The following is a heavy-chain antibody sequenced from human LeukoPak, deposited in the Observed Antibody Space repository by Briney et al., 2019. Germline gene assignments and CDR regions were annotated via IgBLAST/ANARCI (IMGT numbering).Heavy chain of an antibody. D-gene: IGHD6-13*01. V-gene: IGHV1-18*01. CDR3: ARGNPGYSSS. Sequence: ASVKVSCKASGGSFSSFSFTWVRQAPGQGLEWMGWISAYNGNTNYAQKLQGRVTMTTDTSTSTAYMELRSLRSDDTAVYYCARGNPGYSSSWGQGTLVTVSS. CDR1: GGSFSSFS. CDR2: ISAYNGNT. J-gene: IGHJ4*02.